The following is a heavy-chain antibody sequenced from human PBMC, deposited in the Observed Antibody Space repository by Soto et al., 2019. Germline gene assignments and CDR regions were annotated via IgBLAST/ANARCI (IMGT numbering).Heavy chain of an antibody. CDR1: GFTFSSYD. CDR3: ARESPMGYFDY. CDR2: IGTAGDT. D-gene: IGHD6-13*01. V-gene: IGHV3-13*01. Sequence: EVQLVESGGGLVQPGGSLRLSCAASGFTFSSYDMHWVRQATGKGLEWVSAIGTAGDTYYPGSVKGRFTISRENAKNSVYLQMNSLRAGDTAVYYCARESPMGYFDYWGQGTLVTVSS. J-gene: IGHJ4*02.